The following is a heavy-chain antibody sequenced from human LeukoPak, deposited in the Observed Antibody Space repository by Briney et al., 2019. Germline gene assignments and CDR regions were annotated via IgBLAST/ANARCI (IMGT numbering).Heavy chain of an antibody. Sequence: GGSLRLSCAVSGFTVSSNYMSWVRQAPGKGLEWVSIIYTDGSTYNADSVKGRFAISRDNSKNTLYLQMNNLRAEDTAVYYCARKGSGWYVDHWGQGTLVTVSS. J-gene: IGHJ4*02. CDR1: GFTVSSNY. CDR3: ARKGSGWYVDH. CDR2: IYTDGST. D-gene: IGHD6-19*01. V-gene: IGHV3-66*01.